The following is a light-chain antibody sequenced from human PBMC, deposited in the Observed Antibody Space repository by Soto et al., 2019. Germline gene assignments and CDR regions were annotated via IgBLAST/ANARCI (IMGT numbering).Light chain of an antibody. J-gene: IGKJ1*01. CDR1: QSVSNSY. CDR2: GAS. V-gene: IGKV3-20*01. CDR3: QQYGSSRT. Sequence: EIVLTQSPGTLSLSPGERATLSCRASQSVSNSYLAWYQQKPGQAPRLLIYGASSRATGIPDRFSGSGYGTDFTLTISRLEPEDFAVYYCQQYGSSRTFGQGTKVDIK.